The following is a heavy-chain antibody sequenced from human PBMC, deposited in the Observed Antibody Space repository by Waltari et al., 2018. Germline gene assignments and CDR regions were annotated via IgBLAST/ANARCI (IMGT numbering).Heavy chain of an antibody. CDR3: AKRGCTSCYTLYYYYGMDV. V-gene: IGHV3-23*01. Sequence: VRQAPGKGLEWVSAISGSGGSTYYADSVKGRFTISRDNSKNTLYLQMNSLRAEDTAVYYCAKRGCTSCYTLYYYYGMDVWGQGTTVTVSS. J-gene: IGHJ6*02. CDR2: ISGSGGST. D-gene: IGHD2-2*02.